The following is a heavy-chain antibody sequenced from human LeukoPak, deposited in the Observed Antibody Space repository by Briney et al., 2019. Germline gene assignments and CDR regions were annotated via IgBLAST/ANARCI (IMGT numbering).Heavy chain of an antibody. J-gene: IGHJ6*04. CDR2: ISAYNGNT. CDR3: AREVYGDYVLDV. Sequence: ASVKVSCKASGYTFTSYGISWVRQAPGQGREWMGWISAYNGNTNYAQKLQGRVTMTTDTSTSTAYMELRSLRSGDTAVYYCAREVYGDYVLDVWGKGTTVTVSS. D-gene: IGHD4-17*01. CDR1: GYTFTSYG. V-gene: IGHV1-18*04.